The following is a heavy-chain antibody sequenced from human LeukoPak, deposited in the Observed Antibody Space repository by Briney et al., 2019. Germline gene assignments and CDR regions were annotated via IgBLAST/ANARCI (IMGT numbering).Heavy chain of an antibody. CDR1: GGSISGSSYY. CDR2: IYYSGST. J-gene: IGHJ3*02. V-gene: IGHV4-39*01. Sequence: PSETLSLTCTVSGGSISGSSYYWGWIRQPPGKGLEWIGGIYYSGSTYYNPSLKSRVTISVDTSKNQFSLKLSSVTAADTAVYYCARRHQLLSGGAFDIWGQGTMVTVSS. CDR3: ARRHQLLSGGAFDI. D-gene: IGHD2-2*01.